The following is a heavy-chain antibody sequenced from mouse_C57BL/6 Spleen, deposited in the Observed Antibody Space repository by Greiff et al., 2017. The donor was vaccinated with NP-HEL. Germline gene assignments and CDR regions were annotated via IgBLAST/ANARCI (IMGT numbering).Heavy chain of an antibody. J-gene: IGHJ4*01. CDR3: ARSEITTVVAPGAMDY. CDR2: IDPANGNT. V-gene: IGHV14-3*01. D-gene: IGHD1-1*01. Sequence: EVQLQQSVAELVRPGASVKLSCTASGFNIKNTYMHWVKQRPEQGLEWIGRIDPANGNTKYAPKFQGKATITADTSSNTAYLQLSSLTSEDTAIYYCARSEITTVVAPGAMDYWGQGTSVTVSS. CDR1: GFNIKNTY.